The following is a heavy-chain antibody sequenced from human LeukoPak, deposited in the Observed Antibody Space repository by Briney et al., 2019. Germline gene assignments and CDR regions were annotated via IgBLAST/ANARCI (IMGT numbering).Heavy chain of an antibody. CDR1: GGTFSSYA. CDR3: AREWAGGYVS. J-gene: IGHJ4*02. Sequence: SVKVSCKASGGTFSSYAISWVRQAPGQGLEWMGRIIPILGIANYAQKFQGRVTITADKSTRTAYMELSSLRSEDTAVYYCAREWAGGYVSWGQGTLVTVSS. D-gene: IGHD5-12*01. CDR2: IIPILGIA. V-gene: IGHV1-69*04.